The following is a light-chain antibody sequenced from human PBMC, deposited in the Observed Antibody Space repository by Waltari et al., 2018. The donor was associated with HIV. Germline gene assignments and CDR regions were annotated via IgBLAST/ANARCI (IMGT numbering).Light chain of an antibody. V-gene: IGLV1-44*01. J-gene: IGLJ2*01. CDR3: AAWDDSLNGVV. CDR1: SSNIRSNT. Sequence: QSVLTHPPSASGPPGQRVTIPCSGSSSNIRSNTVTWYQQLPGPAPKLLIYSNNQRPSGVPDRFSGSKAGTSASLAISGLQSEDEADYYCAAWDDSLNGVVFGGGTKLTVL. CDR2: SNN.